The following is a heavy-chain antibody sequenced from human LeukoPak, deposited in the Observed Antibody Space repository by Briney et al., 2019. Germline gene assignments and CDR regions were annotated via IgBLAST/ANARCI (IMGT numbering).Heavy chain of an antibody. CDR3: ARHGTPAAAGSGFDI. CDR1: GYSFTSYW. CDR2: IYPGDSQT. Sequence: GESLKISCKGSGYSFTSYWIGWVRQMPGRGLEWMGVIYPGDSQTRYSPSFQGQATISADKSITTAYLQWSSLKASDTAMYYCARHGTPAAAGSGFDIWGQGTMVTVSS. D-gene: IGHD6-13*01. J-gene: IGHJ3*02. V-gene: IGHV5-51*01.